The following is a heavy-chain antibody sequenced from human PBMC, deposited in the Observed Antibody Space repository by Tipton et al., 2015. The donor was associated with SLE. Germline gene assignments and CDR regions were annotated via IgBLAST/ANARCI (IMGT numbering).Heavy chain of an antibody. CDR1: GFTFSTYS. J-gene: IGHJ6*03. CDR3: ARLGSNWGSRDYSHYMDV. V-gene: IGHV3-21*01. D-gene: IGHD7-27*01. CDR2: ITSTSGNN. Sequence: SLRLSCAASGFTFSTYSMNWVRQAPGKGQEWVSSITSTSGNNYYADSVKGRFTISRDNAKNSLYLQMNSLRAEDTAVYYCARLGSNWGSRDYSHYMDVWGKGTTVSVSS.